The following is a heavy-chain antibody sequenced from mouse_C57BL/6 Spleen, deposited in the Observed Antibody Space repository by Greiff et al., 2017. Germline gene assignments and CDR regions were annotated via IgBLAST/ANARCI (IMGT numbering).Heavy chain of an antibody. Sequence: VQLQQSGAELVKPGASVKISCKASGYAFSSYWMNWVKQRPGKGLEWIGQIYPGDGDTNYNGKFKGKATLTADKSSSTAYMQLSSLTSEDSAVYFCARSYDYDGGYFDYWGQGTTLTVSS. J-gene: IGHJ2*01. D-gene: IGHD2-4*01. CDR3: ARSYDYDGGYFDY. CDR2: IYPGDGDT. CDR1: GYAFSSYW. V-gene: IGHV1-80*01.